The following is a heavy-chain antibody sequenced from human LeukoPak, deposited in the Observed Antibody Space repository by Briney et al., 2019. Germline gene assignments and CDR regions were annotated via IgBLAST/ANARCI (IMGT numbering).Heavy chain of an antibody. CDR2: IKQDGCEK. V-gene: IGHV3-7*01. CDR1: GFTFSSHW. CDR3: ARDYSLNY. Sequence: GGSLRLSCAASGFTFSSHWMSWVRQAPGKGLEWVANIKQDGCEKYYVDSVKGRFSISRDNAKNSLYLQMNSLRVEDTAVYYCARDYSLNYWGQGTLVTVSS. D-gene: IGHD2-21*01. J-gene: IGHJ4*02.